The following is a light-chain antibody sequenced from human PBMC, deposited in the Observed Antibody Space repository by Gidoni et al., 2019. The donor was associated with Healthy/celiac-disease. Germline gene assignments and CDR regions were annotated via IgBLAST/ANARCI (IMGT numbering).Light chain of an antibody. Sequence: QSSLTQPAPVSASPGQSITISCTGTSSDVGGYNYVSWYQQHPGNAPKLMIYDVSNRPSGVSNRFSGSKSGNTASLTISGLQAEDEADYYCSSYTSSSTLVFGGGTKLTVL. CDR2: DVS. CDR1: SSDVGGYNY. J-gene: IGLJ2*01. V-gene: IGLV2-14*01. CDR3: SSYTSSSTLV.